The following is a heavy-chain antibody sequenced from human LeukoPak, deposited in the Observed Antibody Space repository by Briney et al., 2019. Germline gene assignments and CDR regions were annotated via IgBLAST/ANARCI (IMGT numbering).Heavy chain of an antibody. J-gene: IGHJ4*02. CDR1: GFTFSSYG. V-gene: IGHV3-33*01. D-gene: IGHD6-19*01. CDR2: IWYDGSNK. CDR3: ARDPGYSSGTALDY. Sequence: GGSLRLSCAASGFTFSSYGMHWVRQAPGKGLEWVAVIWYDGSNKYYADSVKGRFTISRDNSKNTLYLQMNSPRAEDTAVYYCARDPGYSSGTALDYWGQGALVTVSP.